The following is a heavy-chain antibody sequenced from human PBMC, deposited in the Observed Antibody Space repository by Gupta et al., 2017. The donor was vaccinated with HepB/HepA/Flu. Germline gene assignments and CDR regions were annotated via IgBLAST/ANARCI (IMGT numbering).Heavy chain of an antibody. D-gene: IGHD2-8*01. Sequence: QVTLRESGPALVKPTQTLTLTCTFSGFSLSTSGMCVSWIRQPPGKALEWLARIDWDDDKYYSTSLKTRLTISKDTSKNQVVLTMTNMDPVDTATYFGAYGENYGMDVGGQGTTVTVSS. CDR1: GFSLSTSGMC. CDR2: IDWDDDK. J-gene: IGHJ6*02. CDR3: AYGENYGMDV. V-gene: IGHV2-70*15.